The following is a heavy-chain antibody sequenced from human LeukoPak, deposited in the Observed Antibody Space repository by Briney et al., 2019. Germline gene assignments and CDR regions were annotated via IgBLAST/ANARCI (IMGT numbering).Heavy chain of an antibody. CDR2: IYYSGST. CDR1: GGSISSYY. V-gene: IGHV4-39*07. D-gene: IGHD6-19*01. CDR3: ARVVAGPRGAFDI. J-gene: IGHJ3*02. Sequence: SETLSLTCTVSGGSISSYYWGWIRQPPGKGLEWIGSIYYSGSTYYNPSLKSRVTISVDTSKNQFSLKLSSVTAADTAVYYCARVVAGPRGAFDIWGQGTMVTVSS.